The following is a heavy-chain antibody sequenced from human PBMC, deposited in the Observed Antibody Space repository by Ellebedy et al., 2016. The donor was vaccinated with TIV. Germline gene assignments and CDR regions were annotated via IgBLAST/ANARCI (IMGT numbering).Heavy chain of an antibody. D-gene: IGHD6-19*01. V-gene: IGHV3-21*01. CDR1: GFTFSSYS. CDR2: ITSSSTYI. Sequence: GGSLRLSCAASGFTFSSYSMNWVRQAPGKGLEWVSSITSSSTYIYSADSVKGRFTISRDNAKNSLYLQMNSPRAEDTAVYYCARGLRYGWGFDYWGQGTLVTVSS. J-gene: IGHJ4*02. CDR3: ARGLRYGWGFDY.